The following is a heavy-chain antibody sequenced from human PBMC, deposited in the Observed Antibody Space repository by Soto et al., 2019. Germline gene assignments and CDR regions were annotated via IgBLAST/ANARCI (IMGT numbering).Heavy chain of an antibody. CDR2: SGST. CDR3: ARGYDSGGYPDYFDY. J-gene: IGHJ4*02. Sequence: PSETLSLTCTVSGGSMRSYHWSWIRQPPGKGLEWIGYSGSTNHNPSLKSRVTISIDTSKNQFSLKLSSVTAADTAVYYCARGYDSGGYPDYFDYWGQGILVTVPS. V-gene: IGHV4-59*01. CDR1: GGSMRSYH. D-gene: IGHD3-22*01.